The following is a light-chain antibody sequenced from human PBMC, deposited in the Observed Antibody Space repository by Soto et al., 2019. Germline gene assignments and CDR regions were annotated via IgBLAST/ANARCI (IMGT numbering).Light chain of an antibody. V-gene: IGLV2-14*01. J-gene: IGLJ1*01. Sequence: QSLLTQPASLSGSAGQSITISCSGTSRDIGAYCYVSWFQQHPGKAPKRMISEVNNRPAGVSNRFSGSKSGNTAYLTISGLQGEDEAEYFCLSFTTTXTRVFGTGTKVXV. CDR1: SRDIGAYCY. CDR3: LSFTTTXTRV. CDR2: EVN.